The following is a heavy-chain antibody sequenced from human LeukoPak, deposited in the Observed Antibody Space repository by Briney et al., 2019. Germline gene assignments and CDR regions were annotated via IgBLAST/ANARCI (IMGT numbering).Heavy chain of an antibody. V-gene: IGHV3-48*02. CDR3: ARTSMRAFDI. Sequence: PGGSLRLSCAASGFTFTTYSMSWVRQAPGKGLEWVSYISSSSSTIYYADSVKGRFTISRDSGKNSLYLQMNSLRDEDTAVYYCARTSMRAFDIWGQGTMVTVSS. CDR1: GFTFTTYS. CDR2: ISSSSSTI. D-gene: IGHD2/OR15-2a*01. J-gene: IGHJ3*02.